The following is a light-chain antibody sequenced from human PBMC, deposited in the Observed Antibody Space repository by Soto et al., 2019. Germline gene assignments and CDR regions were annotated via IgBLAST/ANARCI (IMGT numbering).Light chain of an antibody. V-gene: IGKV1-6*01. CDR3: LQDINYPWT. Sequence: IQMTQSPSTLTESVGDRVTITSRASQGISNDLAWYQQKPGKPPKVLIYGASNLQSGVPPRFSGSGSGTDFTLAISSLQPEDSATYYCLQDINYPWTFGQGTKVDIK. CDR2: GAS. J-gene: IGKJ1*01. CDR1: QGISND.